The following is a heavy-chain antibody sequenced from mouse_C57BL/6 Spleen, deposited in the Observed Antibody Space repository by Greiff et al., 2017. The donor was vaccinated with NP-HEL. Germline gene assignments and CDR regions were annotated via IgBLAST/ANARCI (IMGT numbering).Heavy chain of an antibody. CDR2: ISDGGSYT. D-gene: IGHD2-1*01. V-gene: IGHV5-4*01. Sequence: EVNLVESGGGLVKPGGSLKLSCAASGFTFSSYAMSWVRQTPEKRLEWVATISDGGSYTYYPDNVKGRFTISRDNAKNNLDLKRSHLKSEETSMYYCARDLGNYDYYARDDWGQGTSVTVSS. J-gene: IGHJ4*01. CDR1: GFTFSSYA. CDR3: ARDLGNYDYYARDD.